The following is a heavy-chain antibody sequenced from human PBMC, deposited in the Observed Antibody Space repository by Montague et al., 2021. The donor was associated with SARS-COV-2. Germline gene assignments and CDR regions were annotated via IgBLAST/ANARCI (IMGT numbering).Heavy chain of an antibody. D-gene: IGHD2-2*02. CDR2: MNHGGST. CDR1: GGSFSSSS. J-gene: IGHJ6*03. CDR3: ARLGDGVVPSPILGIGPYYPYYYRAF. Sequence: SETLSLTCTVSGGSFSSSSWNWIRHRQRTGLEWVGEMNHGGSTNYNSSLKSRVTISIDTSKNQFSLKLTSVSAADTAVYYCARLGDGVVPSPILGIGPYYPYYYRAFGGKGTRVTVSS. V-gene: IGHV4-34*01.